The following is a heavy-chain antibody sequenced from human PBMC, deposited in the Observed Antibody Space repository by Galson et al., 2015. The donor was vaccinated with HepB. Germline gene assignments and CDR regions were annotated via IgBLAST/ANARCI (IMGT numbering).Heavy chain of an antibody. CDR1: GFTFSSYW. CDR2: INSDGSST. V-gene: IGHV3-74*01. Sequence: SLRLSCAASGFTFSSYWMHWVRQAPGKGLVWVSRINSDGSSTSYADSVKGRFTISRDNAKNTLYLQMNSLRAEDTAVYYCARGGPGNSGSYGRRGFDPWGQGTLVTVSS. CDR3: ARGGPGNSGSYGRRGFDP. D-gene: IGHD1-26*01. J-gene: IGHJ5*02.